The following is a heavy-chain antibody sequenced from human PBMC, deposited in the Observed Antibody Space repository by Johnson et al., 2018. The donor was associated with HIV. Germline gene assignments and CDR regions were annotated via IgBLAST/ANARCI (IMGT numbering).Heavy chain of an antibody. V-gene: IGHV3-20*04. CDR1: GFTFDDYG. Sequence: EVQLVESGGGVVRPGGYLRLSCAASGFTFDDYGMSWVRQAPGKGLEWVSGIKWNGGSTRYADSVKGRFTISRDNAKKSLYLQMNSLRAEDTAVYYCAPGGAEGYCSGGSCYDDAFVIWGQGTMVTVSS. CDR3: APGGAEGYCSGGSCYDDAFVI. CDR2: IKWNGGST. D-gene: IGHD2-15*01. J-gene: IGHJ3*02.